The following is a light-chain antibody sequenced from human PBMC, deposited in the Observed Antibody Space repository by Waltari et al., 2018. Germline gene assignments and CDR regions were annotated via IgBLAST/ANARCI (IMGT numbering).Light chain of an antibody. CDR2: DDN. CDR3: YSTDSSGNRV. Sequence: SYELTQPPSVSVSPGQTARITCSGDALPKKYAYWYQQKSGQAPVLVIYDDNKRPSGIPERVSGSSSGTMATLTISGAQVEDEADYYCYSTDSSGNRVFGGGTKLTVL. CDR1: ALPKKY. J-gene: IGLJ3*02. V-gene: IGLV3-10*01.